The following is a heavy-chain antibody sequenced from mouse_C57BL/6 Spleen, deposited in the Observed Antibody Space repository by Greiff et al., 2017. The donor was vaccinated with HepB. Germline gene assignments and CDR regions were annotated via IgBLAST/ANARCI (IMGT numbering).Heavy chain of an antibody. D-gene: IGHD2-1*01. CDR2: IYPGDGDT. V-gene: IGHV1-82*01. CDR3: ARSIYYGNLYAVDY. Sequence: VQLQQSGPELVKPGASVKISCKASGYAFSSSWMNWVKQRPGKGLEWIGRIYPGDGDTNYNGKFKGKATLTADKSSSTAYMQLSSLTSEDSAVYFCARSIYYGNLYAVDYWGQGTSVTVSS. CDR1: GYAFSSSW. J-gene: IGHJ4*01.